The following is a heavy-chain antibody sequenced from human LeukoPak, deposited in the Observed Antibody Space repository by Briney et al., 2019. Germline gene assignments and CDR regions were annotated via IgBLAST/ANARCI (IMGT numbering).Heavy chain of an antibody. V-gene: IGHV3-48*01. CDR2: ISSSSSTI. J-gene: IGHJ4*02. CDR1: GFTFSSYS. CDR3: ARDLTFNYYGSGSYYNGGY. Sequence: GRSLRLSCAASGFTFSSYSMNWVRQAPGKGLEWVPYISSSSSTIYYADSVKGRFTISRDNAKNSLYLQMNSLRAEDTAVYYCARDLTFNYYGSGSYYNGGYWGQGTLVTVSS. D-gene: IGHD3-10*01.